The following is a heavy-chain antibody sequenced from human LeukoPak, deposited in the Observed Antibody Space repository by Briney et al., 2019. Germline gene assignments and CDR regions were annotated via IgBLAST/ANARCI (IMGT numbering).Heavy chain of an antibody. Sequence: SETLSLTCTVSGGSISSTGYYWGWIRQPPGKGLEWIGSMYYSGNTYYNPSLKSRVTISVDTSKNQFSLKLSSVTAADTAVYYCARPVVVYRSHYFDYWGQGTLVTVSS. D-gene: IGHD2-15*01. J-gene: IGHJ4*02. V-gene: IGHV4-39*01. CDR1: GGSISSTGYY. CDR2: MYYSGNT. CDR3: ARPVVVYRSHYFDY.